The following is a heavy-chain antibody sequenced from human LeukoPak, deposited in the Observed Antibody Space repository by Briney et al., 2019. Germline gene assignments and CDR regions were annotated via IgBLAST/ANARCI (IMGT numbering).Heavy chain of an antibody. CDR1: GGTFSSYA. V-gene: IGHV1-69*01. D-gene: IGHD5-24*01. CDR3: ARFANVEMASIEGDYLFDS. CDR2: IIPTFGTP. J-gene: IGHJ4*02. Sequence: ASVKVSCKASGGTFSSYAISWVRQAPGHGLEWMGVIIPTFGTPNYAHNFQARVTISAVESTKTAYMELNSLRSEDTAVYYCARFANVEMASIEGDYLFDSWGQGSLVGVSS.